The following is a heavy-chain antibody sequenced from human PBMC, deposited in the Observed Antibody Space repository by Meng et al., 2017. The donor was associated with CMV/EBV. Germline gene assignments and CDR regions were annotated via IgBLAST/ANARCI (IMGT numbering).Heavy chain of an antibody. CDR1: GASIKNYN. D-gene: IGHD3-16*01. CDR2: IQVIGHT. J-gene: IGHJ4*02. CDR3: AGSRPGGGACDY. Sequence: QESGPGLVMPAETLSLPCIVSGASIKNYNWNWVRQPAGQGLEWIGLIQVIGHTAYNPSLKSRVTVSLDASKSQFSLTLNSVTAADTATYYCAGSRPGGGACDYWGQGILVTVSS. V-gene: IGHV4-4*07.